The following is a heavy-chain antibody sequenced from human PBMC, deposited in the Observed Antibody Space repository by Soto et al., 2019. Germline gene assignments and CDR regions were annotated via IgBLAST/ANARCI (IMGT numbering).Heavy chain of an antibody. V-gene: IGHV1-69*13. D-gene: IGHD3-22*01. CDR3: ARGSANYYDSSGYYTDFAY. CDR1: GGTFSSYA. Sequence: ASVKVCCKASGGTFSSYAISWVRQATGQGLEWMGGIIPIFGTANYAQKFQGRVTITADESTSTAYMELSSLRSEDTAVYYCARGSANYYDSSGYYTDFAYWGQGTLVTVSS. CDR2: IIPIFGTA. J-gene: IGHJ4*02.